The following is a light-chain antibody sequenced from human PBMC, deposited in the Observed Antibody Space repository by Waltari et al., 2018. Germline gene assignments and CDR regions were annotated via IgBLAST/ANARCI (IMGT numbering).Light chain of an antibody. CDR2: KAS. CDR1: QSVSNW. CDR3: QQYATSPRS. J-gene: IGKJ2*01. V-gene: IGKV1-5*03. Sequence: DIQMTQSPSTLSASVGDRVTITCRASQSVSNWLAWYQQKPGKAPNPLIYKASSLESGVPSRFSGSGSGTDFTLTISRLEPEDFAVYYCQQYATSPRSFGQGTKLEIK.